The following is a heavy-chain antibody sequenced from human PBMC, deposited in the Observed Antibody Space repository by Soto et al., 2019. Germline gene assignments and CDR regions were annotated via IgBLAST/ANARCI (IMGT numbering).Heavy chain of an antibody. V-gene: IGHV4-61*01. CDR1: GGSVSSGSYY. D-gene: IGHD4-17*01. Sequence: KTSETLSLTCTVSGGSVSSGSYYWSWIRQPPGKGLEWIGYIYYSGSTNYNPSLKSRVTISVDTSKNQFSLKLSSVTAADTAVYYCARDSRPLRDYGPAFDIWGQGTMVTVSS. CDR3: ARDSRPLRDYGPAFDI. J-gene: IGHJ3*02. CDR2: IYYSGST.